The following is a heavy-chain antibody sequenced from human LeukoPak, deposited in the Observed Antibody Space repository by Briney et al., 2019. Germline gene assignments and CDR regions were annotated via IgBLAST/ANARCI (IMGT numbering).Heavy chain of an antibody. D-gene: IGHD6-19*01. J-gene: IGHJ6*02. CDR3: ATHGIAVAAPQPGGYYNATAV. Sequence: SETLSLTCAVCGGSFSGYYWSWIRQPPGKGLEWIGFLYYSGSTYYNPSLKSRITISVDTSKNQFSRKLSSGTAADTAVYYCATHGIAVAAPQPGGYYNATAVWGQGTSATVSS. CDR1: GGSFSGYY. CDR2: LYYSGST. V-gene: IGHV4-59*06.